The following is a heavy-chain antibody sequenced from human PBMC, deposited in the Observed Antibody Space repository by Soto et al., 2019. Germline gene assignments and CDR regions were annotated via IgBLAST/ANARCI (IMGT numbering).Heavy chain of an antibody. CDR3: ARAGIDPYGGNSDGDFDI. CDR1: GGTFSSYA. V-gene: IGHV1-69*06. J-gene: IGHJ3*02. D-gene: IGHD4-17*01. CDR2: IIPIFGTA. Sequence: SVKVSCKASGGTFSSYAISWVRQAPGQGLEWMGGIIPIFGTANYAQKFQGRVTITADKSTSTAYMELSSLRSEDTAVYYCARAGIDPYGGNSDGDFDIWGQGTMVTVSS.